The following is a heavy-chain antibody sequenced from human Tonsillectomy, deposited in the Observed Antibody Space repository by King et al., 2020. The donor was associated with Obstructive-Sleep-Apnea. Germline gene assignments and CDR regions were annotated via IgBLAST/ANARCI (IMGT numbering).Heavy chain of an antibody. V-gene: IGHV7-4-1*02. Sequence: QLVQYGSELKKPGASVNISCKASGYIFTFYTMNWVRQAPGQGLEWMGWINTKTGNPTYAQGFTGRFVFSLDTSVSTAYLQISSLKADDTAVYYCTRGTDRFFGEGTDFWGQGTLVTVSS. D-gene: IGHD3-10*01. J-gene: IGHJ4*02. CDR2: INTKTGNP. CDR1: GYIFTFYT. CDR3: TRGTDRFFGEGTDF.